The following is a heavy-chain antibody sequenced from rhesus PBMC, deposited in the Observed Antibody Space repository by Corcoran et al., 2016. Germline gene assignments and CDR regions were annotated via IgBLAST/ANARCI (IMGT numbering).Heavy chain of an antibody. D-gene: IGHD3-34*01. Sequence: ESGPAVVKPSETLSLTCAVSGGSISDSYRWSWIRQPPGKGLEWIGYIYGSSTSTNYKPSLKSRVTIAKDPTKNQVSLKLSSVTAADTAGYYCARDGVLTGFDYWGQGVLVTVSS. CDR2: IYGSSTST. CDR1: GGSISDSYR. CDR3: ARDGVLTGFDY. V-gene: IGHV4S10*01. J-gene: IGHJ4*01.